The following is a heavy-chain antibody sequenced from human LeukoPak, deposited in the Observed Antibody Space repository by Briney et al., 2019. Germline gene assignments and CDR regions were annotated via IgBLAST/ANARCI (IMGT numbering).Heavy chain of an antibody. CDR1: GYTFTGYY. CDR3: ARPNLRGSDAFDI. CDR2: INPNSGGT. Sequence: ASVKVSCKASGYTFTGYYMHWVRQAPGQGLEWMGWINPNSGGTNYAQKFQGRVTMTRDTSISTAYMELSRLRSDDTAVYYCARPNLRGSDAFDIWGQGTMVTVSS. D-gene: IGHD3-10*01. J-gene: IGHJ3*02. V-gene: IGHV1-2*02.